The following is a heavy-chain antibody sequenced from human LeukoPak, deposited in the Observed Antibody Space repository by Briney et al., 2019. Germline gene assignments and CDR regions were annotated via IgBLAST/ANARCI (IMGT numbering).Heavy chain of an antibody. CDR2: IITLFGTA. D-gene: IGHD3-22*01. Sequence: SVKVSCKASGGTFSNYAINWVRQAPGPGLEWMGGIITLFGTANYAQKFQGRVSITADESTTTVYMELNSLKSEDTAVYYCARGWDYDSGGRPTAYVYWGQGTLVTVSS. J-gene: IGHJ4*02. V-gene: IGHV1-69*13. CDR1: GGTFSNYA. CDR3: ARGWDYDSGGRPTAYVY.